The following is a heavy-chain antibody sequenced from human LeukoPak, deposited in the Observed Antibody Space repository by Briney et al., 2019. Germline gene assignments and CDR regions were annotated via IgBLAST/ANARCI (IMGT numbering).Heavy chain of an antibody. J-gene: IGHJ4*02. Sequence: PGGSLRLSCAASGFTFSSYAMSWVRQAPGKGLEWVSAISGSGGSTYYADSVMGRFTISRDNSKNTLYLQMNSLRAEDMAVYYCANFGYDSSGYLKDYWGQGTLVTVSS. V-gene: IGHV3-23*01. CDR3: ANFGYDSSGYLKDY. D-gene: IGHD3-22*01. CDR1: GFTFSSYA. CDR2: ISGSGGST.